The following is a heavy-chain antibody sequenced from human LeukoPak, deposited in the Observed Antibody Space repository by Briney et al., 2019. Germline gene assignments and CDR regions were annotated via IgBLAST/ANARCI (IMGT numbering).Heavy chain of an antibody. CDR2: SSSSGSTI. CDR3: AKGNFDWSPLVTAILGYFDY. Sequence: PGGSLRLSCAASGFTFSNYEMNWVRQAPGKGLEWVSYSSSSGSTIYYTDSVKGRFTISRDNAKNSLYLQMNSLRAEDTALYYCAKGNFDWSPLVTAILGYFDYWGQGTLVTVSS. D-gene: IGHD2-21*02. V-gene: IGHV3-48*03. CDR1: GFTFSNYE. J-gene: IGHJ4*02.